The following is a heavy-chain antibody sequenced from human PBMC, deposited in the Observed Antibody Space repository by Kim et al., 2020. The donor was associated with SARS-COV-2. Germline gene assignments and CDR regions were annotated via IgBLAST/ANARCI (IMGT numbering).Heavy chain of an antibody. Sequence: SETLSLTCTVSGGSISSYYWSWIRQPPGKGLEWIGYIYYSGSTNYNPSLKSRVTISVDTSKNQFSLKLSSVTAAHTAVYYCASLRGGQWLDGGAFDCWG. CDR3: ASLRGGQWLDGGAFDC. V-gene: IGHV4-59*13. CDR2: IYYSGST. J-gene: IGHJ4*01. D-gene: IGHD6-19*01. CDR1: GGSISSYY.